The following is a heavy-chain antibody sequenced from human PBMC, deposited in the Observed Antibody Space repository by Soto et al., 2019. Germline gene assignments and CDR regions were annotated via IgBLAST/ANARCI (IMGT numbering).Heavy chain of an antibody. CDR3: AAETDDMSGYYWGLRAFDI. J-gene: IGHJ3*02. CDR1: GFTFTSSA. D-gene: IGHD3-22*01. Sequence: QMQLVQSGPEVKKPGTSVKVSCKASGFTFTSSAVQWVRQARGQRLERIGWIFVGSGNTNYAQKFQERVTITSDMSTSTAYMELSSVRSEDTAVYYCAAETDDMSGYYWGLRAFDIWGQGTMVTVSS. CDR2: IFVGSGNT. V-gene: IGHV1-58*01.